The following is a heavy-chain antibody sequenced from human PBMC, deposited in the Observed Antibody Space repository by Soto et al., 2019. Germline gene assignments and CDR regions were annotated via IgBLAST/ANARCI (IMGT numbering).Heavy chain of an antibody. CDR2: IYHSGST. D-gene: IGHD6-6*01. CDR1: GGSISSGGYS. V-gene: IGHV4-30-2*01. J-gene: IGHJ5*02. Sequence: QLQLQESGSGLVKPSQTLSLTCAVSGGSISSGGYSWSWIRQPPGKGLEWIGYIYHSGSTYYNPSLKSRVTISVDRSKNQFSLKLSSVTAADTAVYYCARVSYSSSSGDWFDPWGQGTLVTVSS. CDR3: ARVSYSSSSGDWFDP.